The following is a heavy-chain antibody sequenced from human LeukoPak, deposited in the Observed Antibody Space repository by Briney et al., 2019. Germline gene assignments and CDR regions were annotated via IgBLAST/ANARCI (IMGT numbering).Heavy chain of an antibody. J-gene: IGHJ6*02. CDR1: GYTFTSYA. CDR2: INTNTGNP. V-gene: IGHV7-4-1*02. Sequence: ASVKVSCKASGYTFTSYAMNWVRQAPGQGLEWMGWINTNTGNPTYAQGFTGRFVFSLDTSVSTAYLQISSLKAEDTAVYYCARASHTYYDILAWNYYYGMDVWGQGTTVTVSS. CDR3: ARASHTYYDILAWNYYYGMDV. D-gene: IGHD3-9*01.